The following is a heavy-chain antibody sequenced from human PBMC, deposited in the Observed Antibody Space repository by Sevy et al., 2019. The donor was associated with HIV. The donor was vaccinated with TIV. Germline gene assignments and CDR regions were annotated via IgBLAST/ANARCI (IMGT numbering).Heavy chain of an antibody. J-gene: IGHJ5*02. CDR3: ALLYGDYGA. CDR1: GFTFSTYW. D-gene: IGHD4-17*01. Sequence: GGSLRLSCAASGFTFSTYWMYWVSQPPGKGLVWVSRINSDGSSTSYADSVKGRFTISRDNAKNMVYLQMNSLRAEDTAVYYCALLYGDYGAWGQGTLVTVSS. V-gene: IGHV3-74*01. CDR2: INSDGSST.